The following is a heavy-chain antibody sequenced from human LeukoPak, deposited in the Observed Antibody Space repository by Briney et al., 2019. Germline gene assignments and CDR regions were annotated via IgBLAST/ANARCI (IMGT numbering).Heavy chain of an antibody. Sequence: GGSLRLSCAASGFTFDDYGMSWVRQAPGKGLEWVSGINLNGGSTGYADSVKGRFTISRDNAKNSLYLQMNSLRAEDTALYYCARVRNGYSYDAFDIWGQGTMVTVSS. CDR1: GFTFDDYG. V-gene: IGHV3-20*04. CDR2: INLNGGST. D-gene: IGHD5-24*01. J-gene: IGHJ3*02. CDR3: ARVRNGYSYDAFDI.